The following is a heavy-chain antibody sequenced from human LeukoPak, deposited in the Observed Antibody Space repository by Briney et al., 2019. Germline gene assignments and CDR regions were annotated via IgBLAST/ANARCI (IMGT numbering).Heavy chain of an antibody. D-gene: IGHD3-22*01. Sequence: SETLSLTCAVYGGSFSGYYWSWIRQPPGKGLEWIGEINHSGSTNYNPSLKSRVTISVDTSKNQFSLKLSSVTAADTAVYYCARSQLSVVILYFDYWGQGTLVTVSS. V-gene: IGHV4-34*01. CDR1: GGSFSGYY. CDR3: ARSQLSVVILYFDY. J-gene: IGHJ4*02. CDR2: INHSGST.